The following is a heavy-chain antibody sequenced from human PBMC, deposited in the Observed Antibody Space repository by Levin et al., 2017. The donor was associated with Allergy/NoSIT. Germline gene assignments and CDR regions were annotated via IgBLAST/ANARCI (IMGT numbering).Heavy chain of an antibody. CDR3: AKSPSRLDIVVVPAAPTDY. CDR1: GFTFSSYG. J-gene: IGHJ4*02. Sequence: GGSLRLSCAASGFTFSSYGMHWVRQAPGKGLEWVAVISYDGSNKYYADSVKGRFTISRDNSKNTLYLQMNSLRAEDTAVYYCAKSPSRLDIVVVPAAPTDYWGQGTLVTVSS. CDR2: ISYDGSNK. V-gene: IGHV3-30*18. D-gene: IGHD2-2*01.